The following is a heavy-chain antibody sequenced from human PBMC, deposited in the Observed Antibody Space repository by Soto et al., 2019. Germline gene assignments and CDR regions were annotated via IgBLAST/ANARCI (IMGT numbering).Heavy chain of an antibody. J-gene: IGHJ4*02. CDR2: SHQSGDT. CDR1: GVSISSHDW. CDR3: ATKGRSTFY. D-gene: IGHD6-13*01. Sequence: QVQLQESGPGLVKPSGTLSLTCAVSGVSISSHDWWTWVRQPPGKGLEWIGESHQSGDTNYNSSLESRVTISVDKSTNQFSLKLSSVTVADTAVYYCATKGRSTFYWGQGTLVTVSS. V-gene: IGHV4-4*02.